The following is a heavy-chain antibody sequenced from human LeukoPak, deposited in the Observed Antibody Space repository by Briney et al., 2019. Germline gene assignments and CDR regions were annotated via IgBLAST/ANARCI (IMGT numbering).Heavy chain of an antibody. V-gene: IGHV4-59*01. CDR3: AGSMQWRVRNVDY. CDR1: GGSISCYY. CDR2: SYYSGST. J-gene: IGHJ4*02. D-gene: IGHD6-19*01. Sequence: SETLSLTSTASGGSISCYYWSWLRQPPGKGLEWIGYSYYSGSTNYNPSLKSRVTISVDTSKNQFSLKLSSVTATYTAAYYSAGSMQWRVRNVDYWGQGTLVTVSS.